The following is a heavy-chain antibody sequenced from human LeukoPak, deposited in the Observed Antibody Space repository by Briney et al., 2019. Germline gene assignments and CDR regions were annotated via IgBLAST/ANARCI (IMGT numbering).Heavy chain of an antibody. CDR2: VSSTSINI. D-gene: IGHD4-17*01. CDR3: VRSGLRPLDS. V-gene: IGHV3-21*06. Sequence: GGSLRLSCAASGFTFSSYGMNWVRQAPGKGLEWVSSVSSTSINIDYADSVKGRFTISRDNTKNSVSLQMNSLTVEDTAVYYCVRSGLRPLDSWGQGTLVAVSS. J-gene: IGHJ4*02. CDR1: GFTFSSYG.